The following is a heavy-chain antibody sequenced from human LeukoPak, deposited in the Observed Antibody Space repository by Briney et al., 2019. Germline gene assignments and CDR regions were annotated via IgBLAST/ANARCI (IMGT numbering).Heavy chain of an antibody. V-gene: IGHV3-23*01. CDR2: VRDSGGST. D-gene: IGHD6-19*01. J-gene: IGHJ4*02. CDR1: GFIFTSYA. CDR3: AKDGSSGWSTSYFDY. Sequence: GGSLRLSCAASGFIFTSYAMTWVRQAPGQGLEWVSGVRDSGGSTYYADAVKGRFTISRDNSKNTVYLQMNSLRAEDTAIYYCAKDGSSGWSTSYFDYWGQGILVTVSS.